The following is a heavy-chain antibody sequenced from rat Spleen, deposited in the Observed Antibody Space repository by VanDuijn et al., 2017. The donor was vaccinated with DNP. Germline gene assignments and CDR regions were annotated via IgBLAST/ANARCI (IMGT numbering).Heavy chain of an antibody. D-gene: IGHD1-9*01. CDR2: ISPSGGGT. CDR3: TRRGHTTGLNWFVY. CDR1: GFTFSSYW. V-gene: IGHV5-58*01. Sequence: EVQLVETGGGSVQPGRSLKLSCVASGFTFSSYWMFWIRQAPRKGLEWVTSISPSGGGTYYRDSVKGRFTISRDNAENTLFLQMDSLRSDDTATYYCTRRGHTTGLNWFVYWGQGTLVTVSS. J-gene: IGHJ3*01.